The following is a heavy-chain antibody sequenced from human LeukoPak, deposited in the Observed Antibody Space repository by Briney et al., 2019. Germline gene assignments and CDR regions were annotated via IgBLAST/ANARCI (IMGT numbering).Heavy chain of an antibody. CDR1: GYTFTGYY. J-gene: IGHJ4*02. CDR3: ARDKGGSSLKRPNFDY. Sequence: ASVKVSCKASGYTFTGYYVHWVRQAPGQGLEWLGIINPSGGSTFYAENFQGSVTMTRDMSTSTAYMELRSLRSDDTAVYYCARDKGGSSLKRPNFDYWGQGTLVTVSS. D-gene: IGHD6-13*01. V-gene: IGHV1-46*01. CDR2: INPSGGST.